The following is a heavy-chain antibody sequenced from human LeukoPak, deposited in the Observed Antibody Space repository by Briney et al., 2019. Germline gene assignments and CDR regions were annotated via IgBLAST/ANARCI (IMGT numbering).Heavy chain of an antibody. D-gene: IGHD1-1*01. V-gene: IGHV1-2*02. Sequence: ASVKVSCKASGYTFTGYYMHWVRQAPGQGLEWMGWINPNSGGTNYAQKFQGRVTMTRDTSNSTAYMELSGLRSDDTALYYCAREEGLNYWNRRPFDHWGQGTLVTVSS. CDR2: INPNSGGT. CDR3: AREEGLNYWNRRPFDH. J-gene: IGHJ4*02. CDR1: GYTFTGYY.